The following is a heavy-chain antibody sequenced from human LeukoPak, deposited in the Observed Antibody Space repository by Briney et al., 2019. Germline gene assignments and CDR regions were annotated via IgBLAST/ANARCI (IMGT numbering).Heavy chain of an antibody. J-gene: IGHJ4*02. Sequence: GGSLRLSCAVSGFTFNTYWMSWVRQAPGKGLEWVANIKEDGSVGYNVDSVKGRFTISRDNAENSVYLQMNSLRAEDTAVYYCARDLEGGSGFDYWGQGTLVTVSS. CDR3: ARDLEGGSGFDY. CDR1: GFTFNTYW. CDR2: IKEDGSVG. D-gene: IGHD1-1*01. V-gene: IGHV3-7*03.